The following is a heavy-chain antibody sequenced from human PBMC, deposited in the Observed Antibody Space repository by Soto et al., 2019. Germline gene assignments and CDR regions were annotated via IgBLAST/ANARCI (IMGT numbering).Heavy chain of an antibody. J-gene: IGHJ4*02. CDR1: GFTFSSYA. D-gene: IGHD6-19*01. V-gene: IGHV3-23*01. CDR3: AKDSNVHQWLVRYFDY. CDR2: ISGSGGST. Sequence: GGSLTLSCAASGFTFSSYAMSWVRQAPGKGLEWVSAISGSGGSTYYADSVKGRFTISRDNSKNTLYLQMNSLRAEDTAVYYCAKDSNVHQWLVRYFDYWGQGTLVTVSS.